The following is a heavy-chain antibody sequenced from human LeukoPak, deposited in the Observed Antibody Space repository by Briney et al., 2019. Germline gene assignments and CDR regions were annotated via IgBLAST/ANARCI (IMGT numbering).Heavy chain of an antibody. D-gene: IGHD6-13*01. CDR3: AREIYDLGSGSSWYGESYYYGMDV. CDR2: IYHSGST. J-gene: IGHJ6*02. V-gene: IGHV4-30-2*01. Sequence: PSETLSLTCAVSGGSISSGGYSWSWIRQPPGKGLEWIGYIYHSGSTYYNPSLKSRVTISVDRSKNQFSLKLSSVTAADTAVYYCAREIYDLGSGSSWYGESYYYGMDVWGQGTTVTVSS. CDR1: GGSISSGGYS.